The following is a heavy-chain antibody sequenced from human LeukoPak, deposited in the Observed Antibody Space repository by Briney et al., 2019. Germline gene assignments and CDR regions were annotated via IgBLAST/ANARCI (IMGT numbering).Heavy chain of an antibody. Sequence: PGGSLRLSCAASGFTFSTYSMHWVRQAPGKGLEWVAVISYDGSNKYYADSVKGRFTISRDNSKNTLYLQMNSLRAEDTAVYYCARGQWLDTDFDYWGQGTLVTVSS. D-gene: IGHD6-19*01. CDR2: ISYDGSNK. CDR3: ARGQWLDTDFDY. J-gene: IGHJ4*02. CDR1: GFTFSTYS. V-gene: IGHV3-30-3*01.